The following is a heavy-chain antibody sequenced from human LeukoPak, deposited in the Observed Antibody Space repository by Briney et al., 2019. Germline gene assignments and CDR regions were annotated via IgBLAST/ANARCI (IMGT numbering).Heavy chain of an antibody. Sequence: SVKVSCKVSGGTFSSYAISWVRQAPGQGLEWMGRIIPILGIANYAQKFQGRVTITTDESTSTAYMELSSLRSEDTAVYYCARSAGGYYYMDVWGKGTTVTVSS. CDR3: ARSAGGYYYMDV. CDR2: IIPILGIA. J-gene: IGHJ6*03. V-gene: IGHV1-69*04. CDR1: GGTFSSYA. D-gene: IGHD1-14*01.